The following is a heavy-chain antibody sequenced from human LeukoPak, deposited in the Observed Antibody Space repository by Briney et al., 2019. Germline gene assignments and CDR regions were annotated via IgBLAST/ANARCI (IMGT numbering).Heavy chain of an antibody. Sequence: SETLSLTCDVSGYSSRSGSYWGWIRQPPGKGLEWIGCMFHSGDTYHNPSLKSRVTISADTSKNQFSLKLTSVTAADAAVYYCAQVEAYGDYASHDYWGQGTLVTVSS. D-gene: IGHD4-17*01. V-gene: IGHV4-38-2*01. CDR3: AQVEAYGDYASHDY. J-gene: IGHJ4*02. CDR1: GYSSRSGSY. CDR2: MFHSGDT.